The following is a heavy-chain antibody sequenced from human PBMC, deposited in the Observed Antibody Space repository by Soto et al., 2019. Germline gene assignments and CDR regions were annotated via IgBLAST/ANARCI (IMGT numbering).Heavy chain of an antibody. J-gene: IGHJ3*02. D-gene: IGHD3-9*01. V-gene: IGHV1-18*01. Sequence: GASGKVSCKASGYTFTSYCISWVRQAPGQGLEWMGWISAYNGNTNYAQKLQGRVTMTTDTSTSTAYMELRSLRSDDTAVYYCASARRYFDWYDAFDIWGQGTMVTVSS. CDR2: ISAYNGNT. CDR3: ASARRYFDWYDAFDI. CDR1: GYTFTSYC.